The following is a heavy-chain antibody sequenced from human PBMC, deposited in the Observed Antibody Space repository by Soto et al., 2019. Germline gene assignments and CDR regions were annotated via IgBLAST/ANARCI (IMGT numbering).Heavy chain of an antibody. J-gene: IGHJ4*02. CDR2: IYYSGTA. CDR1: GGSITNTSYY. Sequence: QLQLQDSGPGLVKPSETLSLTCTVSGGSITNTSYYWGWIRQPPGKGLEWMGSIYYSGTAYNNPSLKSRVTMSIDTSKNQFALKVISVTAADTAVYYCASDRLTKYGEGHLYYFDYWGQGALVTVSS. D-gene: IGHD3-3*01. V-gene: IGHV4-39*01. CDR3: ASDRLTKYGEGHLYYFDY.